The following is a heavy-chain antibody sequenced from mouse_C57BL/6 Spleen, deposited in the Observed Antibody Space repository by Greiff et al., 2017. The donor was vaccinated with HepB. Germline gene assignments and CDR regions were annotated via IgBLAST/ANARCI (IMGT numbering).Heavy chain of an antibody. CDR3: ARLGKGYDERVWFAY. CDR2: INPNNGGT. CDR1: GYTFTDYN. V-gene: IGHV1-18*01. D-gene: IGHD2-2*01. J-gene: IGHJ3*01. Sequence: VQLQQSGPELVKPGASVKIPCKASGYTFTDYNMDWVKQSHGKSLEWIGDINPNNGGTIYNQKFKGKATLTVDKSSSTAYMELRSLTSEDTAVYYCARLGKGYDERVWFAYWGQGTLVTVSA.